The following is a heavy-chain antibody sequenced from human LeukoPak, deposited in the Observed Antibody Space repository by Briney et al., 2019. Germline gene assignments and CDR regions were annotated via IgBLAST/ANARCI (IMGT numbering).Heavy chain of an antibody. Sequence: GGSLRLSCAASGFTFSDYYMSWIRQAPGKGLEGVSYISSSSSYTNYADSVKGRFTISRDNAKNSLYLQMNSLRAEDTAVYYCARGGQLGIAVDYWGQGTLVTVSS. D-gene: IGHD7-27*01. CDR1: GFTFSDYY. CDR2: ISSSSSYT. J-gene: IGHJ4*02. V-gene: IGHV3-11*05. CDR3: ARGGQLGIAVDY.